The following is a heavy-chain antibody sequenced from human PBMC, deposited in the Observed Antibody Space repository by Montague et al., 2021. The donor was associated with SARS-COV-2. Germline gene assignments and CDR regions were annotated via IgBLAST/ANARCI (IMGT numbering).Heavy chain of an antibody. CDR1: GFPFSSYA. Sequence: YLRLSCAASGFPFSSYAMSWVRQAPGKGLEWVSVIYSGGSSTYYADSVKGRFTISRDNSKNTLYLQMNSLRAEDTAVYYCAKSRGIRYDSSGYYYPLDYWGQGTPVNGSS. CDR3: AKSRGIRYDSSGYYYPLDY. CDR2: IYSGGSST. D-gene: IGHD3-22*01. V-gene: IGHV3-23*03. J-gene: IGHJ4*02.